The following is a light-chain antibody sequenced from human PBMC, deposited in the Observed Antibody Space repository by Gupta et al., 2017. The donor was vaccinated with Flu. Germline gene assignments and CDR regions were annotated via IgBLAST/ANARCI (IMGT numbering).Light chain of an antibody. CDR2: DAY. CDR3: QQYDSPHT. Sequence: VGDRVTIRCRASQDIRRYLNWYQQKAGKATKLLIGDAYNLEKGVHTRFSGRGSGTDFTFTRSHLQDEDVVTYCCQQYDSPHTFGQGTKVDIK. J-gene: IGKJ3*01. V-gene: IGKV1-33*01. CDR1: QDIRRY.